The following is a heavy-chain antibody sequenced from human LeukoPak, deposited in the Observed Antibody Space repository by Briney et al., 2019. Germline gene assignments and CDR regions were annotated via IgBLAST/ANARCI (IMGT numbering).Heavy chain of an antibody. V-gene: IGHV1-58*02. D-gene: IGHD3-10*01. Sequence: ASVKVSCKASGFTFTSSAMQLVRQARGQRLEWIGWIVVGSGNTNYAQKFQERVTITRDMSTSTAYMELSSLRSEDTAVYYCAADPAITMVRGVPNIYYYYYGIYVSGQGTTVTVSS. CDR1: GFTFTSSA. CDR2: IVVGSGNT. CDR3: AADPAITMVRGVPNIYYYYYGIYV. J-gene: IGHJ6*02.